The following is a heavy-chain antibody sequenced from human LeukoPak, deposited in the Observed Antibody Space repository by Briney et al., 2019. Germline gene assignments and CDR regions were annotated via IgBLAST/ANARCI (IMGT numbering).Heavy chain of an antibody. CDR1: GGTFSTYG. CDR3: ARDRGAVYRTVYYYLDV. V-gene: IGHV1-69*13. Sequence: ASVKVSCKASGGTFSTYGFNWVRQAPGQGLEWMGGIIPMFGVANYAQKFQGRVTIIADESTSIVYMELSSLRSEDTAVYYCARDRGAVYRTVYYYLDVWGKGTTVTVSS. J-gene: IGHJ6*03. CDR2: IIPMFGVA. D-gene: IGHD5/OR15-5a*01.